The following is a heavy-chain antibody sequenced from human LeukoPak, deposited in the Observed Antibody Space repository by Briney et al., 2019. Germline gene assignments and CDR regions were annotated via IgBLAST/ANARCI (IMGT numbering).Heavy chain of an antibody. CDR2: ISGSGSNT. D-gene: IGHD4-17*01. V-gene: IGHV3-23*01. CDR3: ARGNGDYAIHPDY. J-gene: IGHJ4*02. Sequence: QPGGSLRLSCAASGFTFSSYAMTWVRQAPGKGLEWVSAISGSGSNTYYADSVKGRFTISRDNSKNTLYLLINSLRADDTAVYYCARGNGDYAIHPDYWGQRTLVTVSS. CDR1: GFTFSSYA.